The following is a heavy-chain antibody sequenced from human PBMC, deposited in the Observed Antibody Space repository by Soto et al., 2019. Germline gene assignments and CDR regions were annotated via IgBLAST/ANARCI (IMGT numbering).Heavy chain of an antibody. Sequence: QVQLVQSGAEVREPGASVKVSCKASGYSFTSLDINWVRQTGGQGLEWMGWMEPSTGRTGYAQKFQGRVTMTRDTSINTAYMELTTLTSDDTAFYYCARGVSAGVDYWGQGTLVTVSS. D-gene: IGHD1-26*01. V-gene: IGHV1-8*01. CDR2: MEPSTGRT. J-gene: IGHJ4*02. CDR1: GYSFTSLD. CDR3: ARGVSAGVDY.